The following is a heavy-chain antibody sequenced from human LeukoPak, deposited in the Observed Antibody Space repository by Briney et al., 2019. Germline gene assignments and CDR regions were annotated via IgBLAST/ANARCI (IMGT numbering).Heavy chain of an antibody. J-gene: IGHJ4*02. CDR1: GGSISSYY. CDR2: IYYSGST. V-gene: IGHV4-59*01. D-gene: IGHD3-10*01. CDR3: AREVVRGVLYYFDY. Sequence: PSETLSLTCTVSGGSISSYYWSWIRQPPGKGLEWIGYIYYSGSTNYNPSLKSRVTISVDTSKNQFSLKLSSVTAADTAVYYCAREVVRGVLYYFDYWGQGTLATVSS.